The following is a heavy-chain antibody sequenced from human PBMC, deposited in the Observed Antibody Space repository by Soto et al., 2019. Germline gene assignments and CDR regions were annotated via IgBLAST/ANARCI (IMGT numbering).Heavy chain of an antibody. J-gene: IGHJ4*02. V-gene: IGHV3-30*18. CDR3: ANDGASARTFDY. CDR2: ISSDGSTK. Sequence: QVQLVESGGGVVHPGRSLRLSCAASGFSFSTYAMQWVRQAPGKGLEWVAVISSDGSTKFYADSVKGRFTVSRDNSKSTMYLQMSSLRAEDTAVYFCANDGASARTFDYWGQGTLVTVSS. CDR1: GFSFSTYA. D-gene: IGHD6-13*01.